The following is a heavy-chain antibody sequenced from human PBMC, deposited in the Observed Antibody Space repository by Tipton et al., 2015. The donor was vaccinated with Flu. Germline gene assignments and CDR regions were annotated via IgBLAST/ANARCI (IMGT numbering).Heavy chain of an antibody. CDR3: ATSSGSGSYYEANWFDP. J-gene: IGHJ5*02. Sequence: QLVQSGAEVKKPWSSVKVSCKASGDTFGSYTINWVRQAPGQGLEWMGGIIPIFGRPNYAQKFQDRVTITADESTSTAYMELSSLRSEDTAVYYCATSSGSGSYYEANWFDPWGQGTLVTVSS. D-gene: IGHD3-10*01. V-gene: IGHV1-69*01. CDR2: IIPIFGRP. CDR1: GDTFGSYT.